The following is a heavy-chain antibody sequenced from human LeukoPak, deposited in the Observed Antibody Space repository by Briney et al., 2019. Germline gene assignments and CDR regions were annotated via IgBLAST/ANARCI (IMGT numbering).Heavy chain of an antibody. CDR2: ITPFNGNT. J-gene: IGHJ3*02. Sequence: GASVKVSCKASGYTFTYRYLHWARQAPGQALEWMGWITPFNGNTNYAQKFQDRVTITRDRSMSTAYMELSSLRSEDTAMYYCARRQQLWDDAFDIWGQGTMVTVSS. V-gene: IGHV1-45*02. CDR3: ARRQQLWDDAFDI. CDR1: GYTFTYRY. D-gene: IGHD6-13*01.